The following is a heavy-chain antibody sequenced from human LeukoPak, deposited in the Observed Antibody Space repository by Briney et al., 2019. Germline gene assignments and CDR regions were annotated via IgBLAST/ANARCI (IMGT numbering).Heavy chain of an antibody. Sequence: ASVRVSCKASEYTVTAYDRHGGRESPGQGLEWMGWINPNSGGTNYAQKFQGRVTMTTDTSTSTAYMELRSLRSDDTAVYYCARDLAWGSGQAFDYWGQGTLVTVSS. CDR1: EYTVTAYD. CDR3: ARDLAWGSGQAFDY. V-gene: IGHV1-2*02. CDR2: INPNSGGT. D-gene: IGHD7-27*01. J-gene: IGHJ4*02.